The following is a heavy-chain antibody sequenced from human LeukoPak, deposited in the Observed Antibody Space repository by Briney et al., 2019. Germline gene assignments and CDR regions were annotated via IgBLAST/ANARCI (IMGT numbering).Heavy chain of an antibody. D-gene: IGHD3-22*01. CDR3: ARDSVLYYDSSGLDY. V-gene: IGHV3-21*01. Sequence: GGSLRLSCTASGFTFSSYSMNWVRQAPGKGLEWVSSISSSSSYIYYADSVKGRFTISRDNAKNSLYLQMNSLRAEDTAVYYCARDSVLYYDSSGLDYWGQGTLVTVSS. CDR2: ISSSSSYI. J-gene: IGHJ4*02. CDR1: GFTFSSYS.